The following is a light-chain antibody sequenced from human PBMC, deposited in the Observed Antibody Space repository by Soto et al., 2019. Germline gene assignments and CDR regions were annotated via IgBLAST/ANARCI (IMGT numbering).Light chain of an antibody. CDR2: STN. Sequence: QAVVIQESSLSVSPGGTVTLTCGLRSAPISTTYYPAWYQQTPGQAPRTLIYSTNTRSSGVPDRFSGSIRGNKAALTITGAPAEDEAEDQCVLYMGGGAYLFGPGTKVTVL. CDR3: VLYMGGGAYL. CDR1: SAPISTTYY. J-gene: IGLJ1*01. V-gene: IGLV8-61*01.